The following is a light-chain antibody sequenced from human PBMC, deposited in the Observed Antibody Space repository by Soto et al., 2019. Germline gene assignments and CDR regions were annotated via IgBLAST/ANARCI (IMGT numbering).Light chain of an antibody. V-gene: IGLV2-23*01. Sequence: QSVLTQPASVSGSPGQSITISCTGTSSDVGSYNLVSWYQQHPGKAPKLMIYEGSKRPSGVSNRFSGSKSGNTASLTISGLQAEEEADYYCCSYAGSSTYVFGTWTKVTAL. CDR2: EGS. CDR3: CSYAGSSTYV. J-gene: IGLJ1*01. CDR1: SSDVGSYNL.